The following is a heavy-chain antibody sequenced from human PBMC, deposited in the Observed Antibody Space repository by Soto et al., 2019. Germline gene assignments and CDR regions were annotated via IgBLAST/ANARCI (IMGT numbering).Heavy chain of an antibody. CDR1: GFVFTNAW. V-gene: IGHV3-15*07. D-gene: IGHD6-19*01. J-gene: IGHJ4*02. CDR3: TTGYSSGWYIGY. Sequence: EVQLVESGGGLVKPGGSLRLSCAASGFVFTNAWMNWVRQAPGKGLEWVGRIKTKTDGATTDYAAPVKGRFTISRDDSKNTLYLQMNSLKTEDTAVYYCTTGYSSGWYIGYWGQGTRVTVSS. CDR2: IKTKTDGATT.